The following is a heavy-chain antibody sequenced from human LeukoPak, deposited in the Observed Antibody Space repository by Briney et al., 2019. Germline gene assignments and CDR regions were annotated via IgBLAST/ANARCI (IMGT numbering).Heavy chain of an antibody. CDR2: IYYSGST. CDR3: ARDKRGGSPYYFDY. CDR1: GGSISSSSYY. J-gene: IGHJ4*02. V-gene: IGHV4-39*02. Sequence: SETLSLTCTVSGGSISSSSYYWGWIRHPPEKGREWIGSIYYSGSTYYNPSLKSRVTISVDTSKNQFSLKLSSVTAADTAVYYCARDKRGGSPYYFDYWGQGTLVTVSS. D-gene: IGHD2-15*01.